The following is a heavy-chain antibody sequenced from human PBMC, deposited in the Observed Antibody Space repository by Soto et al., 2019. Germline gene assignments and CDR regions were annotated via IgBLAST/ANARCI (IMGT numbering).Heavy chain of an antibody. CDR2: IIPISETT. CDR1: GGTFSSLD. J-gene: IGHJ6*02. CDR3: ARALLSHSCDSGCYDSYFHSRDV. V-gene: IGHV1-69*06. D-gene: IGHD3-22*01. Sequence: ASVKVSCKASGGTFSSLDINWVRQAPGQGLEWMGGIIPISETTNYAQIFQGRVSIVADISTSTAYMELSRLRSEDTAVYYCARALLSHSCDSGCYDSYFHSRDVWCQGTPVPVSS.